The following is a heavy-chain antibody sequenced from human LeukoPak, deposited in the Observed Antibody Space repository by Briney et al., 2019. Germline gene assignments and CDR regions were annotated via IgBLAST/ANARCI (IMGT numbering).Heavy chain of an antibody. Sequence: PSETLSLTCTVSGGSISSSSYYWGWIRQPPGKGLEWIGSIYYSGSTYYNPSLKSRVTISVDTSKNQFSLKLSSVTAADTAVYYCARVSEYCSGGSCHHDAFDIWGQGTMVTVSS. CDR2: IYYSGST. CDR3: ARVSEYCSGGSCHHDAFDI. V-gene: IGHV4-39*07. CDR1: GGSISSSSYY. D-gene: IGHD2-15*01. J-gene: IGHJ3*02.